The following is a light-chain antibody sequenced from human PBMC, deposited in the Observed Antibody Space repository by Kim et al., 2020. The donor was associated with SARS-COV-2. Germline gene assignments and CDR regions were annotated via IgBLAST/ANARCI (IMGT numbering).Light chain of an antibody. J-gene: IGLJ3*02. CDR3: SSHTNIYTWV. Sequence: GQSITISCTGTSSDVSAGDYVSWYQQHPGEAPKLMIYNVNERPSGISTRFSGSKSGNTASLTISGLQAEDEADYFCSSHTNIYTWVFGGGTQLTVL. CDR1: SSDVSAGDY. CDR2: NVN. V-gene: IGLV2-14*03.